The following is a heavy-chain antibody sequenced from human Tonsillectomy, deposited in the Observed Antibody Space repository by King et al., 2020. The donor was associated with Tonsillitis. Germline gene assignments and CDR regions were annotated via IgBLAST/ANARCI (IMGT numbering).Heavy chain of an antibody. D-gene: IGHD3-3*01. CDR3: AKVLDPFGVVTKTLDK. CDR1: GFTFSSYG. V-gene: IGHV3-30*18. Sequence: VQLVESGGGVVQPGRSLRLSCAASGFTFSSYGMHWVRQAPGKGLEWVAVISFDGSNTYYGDSVKGRFTISRDNSKNAVYLQMHSLRAEDTAVYYCAKVLDPFGVVTKTLDKWGQGTLVTVSS. CDR2: ISFDGSNT. J-gene: IGHJ4*02.